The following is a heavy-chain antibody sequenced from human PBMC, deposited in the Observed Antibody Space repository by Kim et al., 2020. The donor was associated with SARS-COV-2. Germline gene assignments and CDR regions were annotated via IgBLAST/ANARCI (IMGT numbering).Heavy chain of an antibody. V-gene: IGHV1-3*01. J-gene: IGHJ5*02. Sequence: FQGRVTITRDTSASTAYMELSSLTSEDTAVYYCTRCGSGSYYKGYNWFDPWGQGTLVTVSS. CDR3: TRCGSGSYYKGYNWFDP. D-gene: IGHD3-10*01.